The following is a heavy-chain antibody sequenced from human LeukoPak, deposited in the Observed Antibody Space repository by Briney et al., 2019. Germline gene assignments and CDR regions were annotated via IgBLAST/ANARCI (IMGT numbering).Heavy chain of an antibody. CDR2: IYSGGGT. V-gene: IGHV3-53*01. CDR3: AREGSSGFLGY. J-gene: IGHJ4*02. D-gene: IGHD6-19*01. CDR1: GFTVSSIY. Sequence: PGGSLGLSCAASGFTVSSIYMSWVRQAPGKGLQWVSLIYSGGGTYYADSVKGRFTISRDNSKNTLYLQMNSLRAEDTAVYYCAREGSSGFLGYWGQGTLVTVSS.